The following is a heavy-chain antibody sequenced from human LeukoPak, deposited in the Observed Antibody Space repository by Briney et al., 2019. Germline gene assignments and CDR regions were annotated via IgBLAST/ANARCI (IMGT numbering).Heavy chain of an antibody. V-gene: IGHV3-49*03. J-gene: IGHJ2*01. CDR2: IRSKAYGGTT. Sequence: GGSLRLSCTASGFTFGDYAMSWFRQAPGKGLEWVGFIRSKAYGGTTEYAAAVKGRLTISRDDSKSIAYLQMNSLKTEDTAIYYCIRGANWGSRNYWYFDLWGRGTLVTVSS. CDR3: IRGANWGSRNYWYFDL. CDR1: GFTFGDYA. D-gene: IGHD7-27*01.